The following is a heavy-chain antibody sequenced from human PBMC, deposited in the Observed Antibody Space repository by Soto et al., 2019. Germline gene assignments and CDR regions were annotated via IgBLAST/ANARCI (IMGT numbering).Heavy chain of an antibody. D-gene: IGHD3-10*01. CDR2: ISGSGGST. V-gene: IGHV3-23*01. J-gene: IGHJ4*02. CDR1: GGSISSSSYY. Sequence: LQLQESGPGLVKPSETLSLTCTVSGGSISSSSYYWGWVRQAPGKGLEWVSLISGSGGSTYYADSVKGRFTISRDNSRDTLYLQMNSLRAEDTAVYYCAKVHGSGSYNNFPDYWGQGTLVTVSS. CDR3: AKVHGSGSYNNFPDY.